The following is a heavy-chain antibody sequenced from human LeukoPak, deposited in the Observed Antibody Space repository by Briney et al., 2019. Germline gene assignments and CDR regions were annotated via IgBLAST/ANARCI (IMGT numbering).Heavy chain of an antibody. CDR3: ARDGKAVAVAFDI. J-gene: IGHJ3*02. CDR1: GFTFISYS. D-gene: IGHD6-19*01. CDR2: ISSSSSYI. Sequence: GGSLRLSCAASGFTFISYSMNWVRQAPGKGLEWVSSISSSSSYIYYADSVKGRFTISRDNSKNTLYLQMNSLRAEDTAVYYCARDGKAVAVAFDIWGQGTMVTVSS. V-gene: IGHV3-21*01.